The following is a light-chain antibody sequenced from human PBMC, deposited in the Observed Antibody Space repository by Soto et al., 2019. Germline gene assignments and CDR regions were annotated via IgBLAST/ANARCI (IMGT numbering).Light chain of an antibody. V-gene: IGLV2-11*01. CDR3: CSYAGSYTYV. CDR2: DVT. CDR1: GSDVGGYKY. J-gene: IGLJ1*01. Sequence: QSALAQPRSVSGSPGQSVTISCTGTGSDVGGYKYVSWYQHHPGKAPRLMIYDVTKRPSGVPDRFSGSKSGNTASLTISGLQSEDEADYYCCSYAGSYTYVFGTGTKVTVL.